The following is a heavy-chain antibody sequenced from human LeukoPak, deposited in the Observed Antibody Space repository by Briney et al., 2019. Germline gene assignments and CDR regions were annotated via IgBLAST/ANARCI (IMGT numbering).Heavy chain of an antibody. Sequence: GGSLRLSCAASGFTFSSYAMSWVRQAPGKGLEWVSTISGSGGSTYYADSVKGRFTISRDNSKNTLYLQMNSLRAEDTAVYYCAERYSSSWYHFDYWGQGTLVTVSS. V-gene: IGHV3-23*01. D-gene: IGHD6-13*01. J-gene: IGHJ4*02. CDR2: ISGSGGST. CDR1: GFTFSSYA. CDR3: AERYSSSWYHFDY.